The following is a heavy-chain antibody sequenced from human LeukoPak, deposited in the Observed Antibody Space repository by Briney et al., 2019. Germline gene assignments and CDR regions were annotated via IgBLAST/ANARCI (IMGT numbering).Heavy chain of an antibody. CDR3: ARLRMTNYYFDY. CDR1: GGSISSYY. D-gene: IGHD2-8*01. J-gene: IGHJ4*02. CDR2: IYYSGST. Sequence: SETLSLTCTVSGGSISSYYWSWTRQPPGKGLEWIGSIYYSGSTYYNPSLKSRVTISVDTSKNQFSLKLSSVTAADTAVYYCARLRMTNYYFDYWGQGTLVTVSS. V-gene: IGHV4-39*01.